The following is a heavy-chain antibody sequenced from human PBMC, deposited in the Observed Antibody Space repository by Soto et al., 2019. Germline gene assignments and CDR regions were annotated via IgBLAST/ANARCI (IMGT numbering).Heavy chain of an antibody. CDR2: IDPSDSYT. V-gene: IGHV5-10-1*01. Sequence: PAESLTISCKDSGYSFTSYWIIWVLQMPGKGLECMGRIDPSDSYTNYSPSFQGHVTISADKSISTAYLQWSSLKASDTAMYYCAMQSGSITDGGGIGYYYYGMDVWGQGTTVTVSS. CDR1: GYSFTSYW. D-gene: IGHD3-3*01. J-gene: IGHJ6*02. CDR3: AMQSGSITDGGGIGYYYYGMDV.